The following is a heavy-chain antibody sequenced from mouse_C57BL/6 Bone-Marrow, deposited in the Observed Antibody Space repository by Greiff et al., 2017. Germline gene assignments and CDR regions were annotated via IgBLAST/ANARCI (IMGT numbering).Heavy chain of an antibody. CDR2: IYPGDGDT. Sequence: VQGVESGAELVKPGASVKISCKASGYAFSSYWMNWVKQRPGKGLEWIGQIYPGDGDTNYNGKFKGKATLTADKSSSTAYMQLSSLTSEDSSVYFWAFITTVVGRWYFDVWGTGTTVTVSS. CDR3: AFITTVVGRWYFDV. V-gene: IGHV1-80*01. D-gene: IGHD1-1*01. CDR1: GYAFSSYW. J-gene: IGHJ1*03.